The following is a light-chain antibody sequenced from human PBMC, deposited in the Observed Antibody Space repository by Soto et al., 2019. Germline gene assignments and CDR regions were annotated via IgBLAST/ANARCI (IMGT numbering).Light chain of an antibody. V-gene: IGKV3-15*01. CDR2: GAS. Sequence: EIVMTQSPATLSVSPGERATLSCGASQSVSSNLAWYQQKPGQAPRLLIYGASTRATAIPARFSGSGSGTEFTLTISSLQSEDFAVYYCQQYNNWPVTFGQGTKVDIK. CDR1: QSVSSN. CDR3: QQYNNWPVT. J-gene: IGKJ1*01.